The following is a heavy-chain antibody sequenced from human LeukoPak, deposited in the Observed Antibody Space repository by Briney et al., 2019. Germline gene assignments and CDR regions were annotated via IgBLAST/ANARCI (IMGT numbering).Heavy chain of an antibody. CDR1: GGSVSGYY. CDR2: IYSSGST. CDR3: ARDAYSRSYYWFDP. J-gene: IGHJ5*02. V-gene: IGHV4-4*07. D-gene: IGHD6-13*01. Sequence: SETLSLTCTVSGGSVSGYYWSWIRQLAGEGLEWIGRIYSSGSTSYNPSLQSRVTISVDKSKNQFSLKLTSVTAADTAVYYCARDAYSRSYYWFDPWGQGTLVTVSS.